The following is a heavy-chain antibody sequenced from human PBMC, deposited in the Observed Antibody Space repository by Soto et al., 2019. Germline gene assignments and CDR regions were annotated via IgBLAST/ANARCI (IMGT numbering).Heavy chain of an antibody. V-gene: IGHV3-48*02. CDR1: GFTFCSYS. J-gene: IGHJ4*02. CDR3: ARDAMVRGVYYFDY. D-gene: IGHD3-10*01. Sequence: PGGSLRLSCAASGFTFCSYSVNWVRQAPGKGLEWVSYISSSSSTIYYADSVKGRFTISRDNAKNSLYLQMNSLRDEDTAVYYCARDAMVRGVYYFDYWGQGTLVTVSS. CDR2: ISSSSSTI.